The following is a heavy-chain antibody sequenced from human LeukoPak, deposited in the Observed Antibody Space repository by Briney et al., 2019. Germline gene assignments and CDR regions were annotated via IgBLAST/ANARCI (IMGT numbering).Heavy chain of an antibody. Sequence: GGSLRLSCAASGFTFSSYEMHWVRQAPGKGLEWVSSISPSGSFLYYADSVKGRFTISRDNAKNSLHLQMNSLRAEDTAVYYCAKGSRTMVTNFDYWGQGTLVTVSS. CDR3: AKGSRTMVTNFDY. D-gene: IGHD5-18*01. J-gene: IGHJ4*02. V-gene: IGHV3-48*03. CDR2: ISPSGSFL. CDR1: GFTFSSYE.